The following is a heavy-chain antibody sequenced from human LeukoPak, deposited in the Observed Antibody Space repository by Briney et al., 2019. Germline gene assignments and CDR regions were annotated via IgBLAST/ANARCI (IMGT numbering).Heavy chain of an antibody. D-gene: IGHD2-21*01. Sequence: PGGSLRLSCAASGFTFHHYSMHWVRQPPGKGLEWVSLISWDGGITYYADSVRGRFTISRDNSKNTLYLQMNSLRAEDTAVYYCARDHVTPGLLFDYWGQGNLVTVSS. CDR2: ISWDGGIT. J-gene: IGHJ4*02. CDR1: GFTFHHYS. CDR3: ARDHVTPGLLFDY. V-gene: IGHV3-43*01.